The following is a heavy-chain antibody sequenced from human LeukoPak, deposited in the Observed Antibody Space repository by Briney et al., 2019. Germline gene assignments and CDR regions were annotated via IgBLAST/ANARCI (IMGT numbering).Heavy chain of an antibody. V-gene: IGHV4-4*02. J-gene: IGHJ4*02. D-gene: IGHD3-10*01. CDR3: ARGLYYYGSGSRYYYDSSGSYPDY. CDR2: INHSGST. CDR1: GGSISSSNW. Sequence: MASETLSLTCAVSGGSISSSNWWSWVRQPPGKGLEWIGEINHSGSTNYNPSLKSRVTISVDTSKNQFSLKLSSVTAADTAVYYCARGLYYYGSGSRYYYDSSGSYPDYWGQGTLVTVSS.